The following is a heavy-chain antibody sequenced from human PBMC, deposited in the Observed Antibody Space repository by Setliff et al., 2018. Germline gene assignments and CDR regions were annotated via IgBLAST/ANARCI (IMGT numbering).Heavy chain of an antibody. CDR2: IYHSGST. D-gene: IGHD4-17*01. CDR3: AADYGDRDSFDY. J-gene: IGHJ4*02. V-gene: IGHV4-38-2*01. Sequence: SETLSLTCAVSGYSISSGYYWGWIRQPPGKGLEWIGNIYHSGSTYYNPSLKSRVTISVDTSRNQFSLKLNSVTAADTAVYYCAADYGDRDSFDYWGQGTLVTVSS. CDR1: GYSISSGYY.